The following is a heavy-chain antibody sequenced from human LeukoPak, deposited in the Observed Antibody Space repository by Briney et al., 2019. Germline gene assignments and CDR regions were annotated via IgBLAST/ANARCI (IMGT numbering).Heavy chain of an antibody. CDR1: GGSFSGYH. Sequence: SETLSLTCAVYGGSFSGYHWSWIRQPPGKGLEWIGEINHSGSTNYNPSLKSRVTISVDTSKNQFSLKLSSVTAADTAVYYCARLLGTHINYFDPWGQGTLVTVSS. CDR2: INHSGST. CDR3: ARLLGTHINYFDP. J-gene: IGHJ5*02. D-gene: IGHD2-21*01. V-gene: IGHV4-34*01.